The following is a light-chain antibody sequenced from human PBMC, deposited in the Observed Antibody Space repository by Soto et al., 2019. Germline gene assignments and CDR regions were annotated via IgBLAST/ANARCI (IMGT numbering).Light chain of an antibody. CDR1: QSIRSY. V-gene: IGKV1-39*01. CDR3: QQSYSTPYT. CDR2: AAS. J-gene: IGKJ2*01. Sequence: DIQMTQSPSSLSASVGDRVTITCRASQSIRSYLNWYQQKPGKAPKLLIYAASSLQSGVPSRFSGSGSGTDCTRTISSLQREDFATYYCQQSYSTPYTFGQGTKQEIK.